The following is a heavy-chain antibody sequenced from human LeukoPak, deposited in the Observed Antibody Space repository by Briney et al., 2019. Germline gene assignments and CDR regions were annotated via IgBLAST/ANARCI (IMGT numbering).Heavy chain of an antibody. V-gene: IGHV1-69*06. CDR3: ARGGYYYDSSGQMK. J-gene: IGHJ4*02. CDR1: GGTFSSYA. Sequence: GASVKVSCKASGGTFSSYAISWVRQAPGQGLEWMGGIIPIFGTANYAQKFQGRVTITADKSTSTAYMELSSLRSEDTAVYYCARGGYYYDSSGQMKWGQGTLVTVSS. D-gene: IGHD3-22*01. CDR2: IIPIFGTA.